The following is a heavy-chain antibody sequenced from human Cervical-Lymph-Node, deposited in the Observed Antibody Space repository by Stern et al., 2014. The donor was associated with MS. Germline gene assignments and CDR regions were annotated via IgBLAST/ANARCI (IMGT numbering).Heavy chain of an antibody. CDR3: ARDMAGDGTSCCNWFDP. D-gene: IGHD2-2*01. V-gene: IGHV1-18*01. CDR1: GYTFTSYG. CDR2: ISAYNGNT. Sequence: VQLVQSGAEVKKPGASVKVSCKASGYTFTSYGISWVRQAPGQGLEWMGWISAYNGNTNYAQKLQGRVNMTTDTSTSTAYMELRSLRSDDTAVYYCARDMAGDGTSCCNWFDPWGQGTLVTVSS. J-gene: IGHJ5*02.